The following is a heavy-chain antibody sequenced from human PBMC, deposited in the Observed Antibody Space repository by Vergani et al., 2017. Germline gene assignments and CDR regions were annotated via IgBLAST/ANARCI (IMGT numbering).Heavy chain of an antibody. CDR3: ARDLTIAVASKLDY. V-gene: IGHV1-2*02. CDR2: INPNSGGT. CDR1: GYTFTGYS. J-gene: IGHJ4*02. D-gene: IGHD6-19*01. Sequence: QVQLVQSGAEVKKPGASVQVSCKASGYTFTGYSMHWVRQAPGQGLEWMGWINPNSGGTNYAQKFQGRVTMTRDTSISTAYMELSRLRSADTAVYYCARDLTIAVASKLDYWGEGSLVTVSS.